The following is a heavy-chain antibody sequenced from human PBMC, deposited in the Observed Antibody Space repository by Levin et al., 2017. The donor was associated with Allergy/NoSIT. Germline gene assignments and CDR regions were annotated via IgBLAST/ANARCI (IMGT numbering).Heavy chain of an antibody. CDR1: GFTFSSYS. V-gene: IGHV3-21*01. CDR2: ISSSSSYI. D-gene: IGHD3-3*01. CDR3: ASGRASYDFWRGREIIDY. Sequence: GGSLRLSCAASGFTFSSYSMNWVRQAPGKGLEWVSSISSSSSYIYYADSVKGRFTISRDNAKNSLYLQMNSLRAEDTAVYYCASGRASYDFWRGREIIDYWGQGTLVTVSS. J-gene: IGHJ4*02.